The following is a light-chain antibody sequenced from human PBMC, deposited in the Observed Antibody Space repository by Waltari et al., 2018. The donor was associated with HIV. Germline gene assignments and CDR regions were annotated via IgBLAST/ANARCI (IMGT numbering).Light chain of an antibody. CDR1: ENVIGLDIY. CDR3: SSFSSGPSLYI. J-gene: IGLJ1*01. V-gene: IGLV2-14*03. CDR2: DVH. Sequence: SALIQPASVSGSPGQSITISCSGAENVIGLDIYVSWYQQFSGKAPKLIIYDVHQRPAGLSDRFSGSKSGNMASLTISCLQTDDEAVYFCSSFSSGPSLYIFG.